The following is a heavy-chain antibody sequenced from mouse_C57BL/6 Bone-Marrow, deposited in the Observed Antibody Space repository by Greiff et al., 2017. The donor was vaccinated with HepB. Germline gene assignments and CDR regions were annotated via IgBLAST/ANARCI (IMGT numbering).Heavy chain of an antibody. CDR3: ARGGYYGNYGYYAMDY. Sequence: VQLQQPGAELVRPGTSVKLSCKASGYTFTSYWMHWVKQRPGQGLEWIGVIDPYDSYTNYNQKFKGKATLTVDTSSSTAYMQLSSLTSEDSAVYYCARGGYYGNYGYYAMDYWGQGTSVTVSS. D-gene: IGHD2-1*01. V-gene: IGHV1-59*01. CDR2: IDPYDSYT. CDR1: GYTFTSYW. J-gene: IGHJ4*01.